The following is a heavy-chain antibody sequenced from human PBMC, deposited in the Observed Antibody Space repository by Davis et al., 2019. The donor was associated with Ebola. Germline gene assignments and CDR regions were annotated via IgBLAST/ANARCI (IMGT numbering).Heavy chain of an antibody. CDR1: GYTFTSYA. Sequence: SVTVSCKASGYTFTSYAISWVRQAPGQGLEWMGGIIPIFGTANYAQKFQGRVTITADESTSTAYMELSSLRSEDTAVYYCARRPYGYYGMDVWGQGTTVTVSS. CDR2: IIPIFGTA. V-gene: IGHV1-69*13. CDR3: ARRPYGYYGMDV. J-gene: IGHJ6*02. D-gene: IGHD4-17*01.